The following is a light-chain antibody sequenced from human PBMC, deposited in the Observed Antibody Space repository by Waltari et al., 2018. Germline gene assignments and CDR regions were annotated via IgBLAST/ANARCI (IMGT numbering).Light chain of an antibody. Sequence: QSVLTQPPSVSGAPGQRVTISCPGSFSNHGTSYDVHWYRQVPGTAPKLLIYGNNNRPSGVPDRVSGSKSGTSASLAITGLQAEDEADYFCQSYDNSLNAVIFGGGTKLTVL. J-gene: IGLJ2*01. CDR3: QSYDNSLNAVI. V-gene: IGLV1-40*01. CDR1: FSNHGTSYD. CDR2: GNN.